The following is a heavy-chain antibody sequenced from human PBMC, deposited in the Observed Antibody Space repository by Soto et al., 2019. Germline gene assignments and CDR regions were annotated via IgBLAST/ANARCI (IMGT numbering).Heavy chain of an antibody. J-gene: IGHJ4*02. CDR1: GFTFTSYA. CDR3: ARDPATFDY. V-gene: IGHV3-23*01. D-gene: IGHD1-26*01. CDR2: ISGSGNNT. Sequence: GRSLILSCAAYGFTFTSYAMSWVRLTPGKGLEWVSAISGSGNNTFYADSVRGRFTISRDNSKNTVFLQMNNLRAEDTAVYFCARDPATFDYWGQGTRLTGSS.